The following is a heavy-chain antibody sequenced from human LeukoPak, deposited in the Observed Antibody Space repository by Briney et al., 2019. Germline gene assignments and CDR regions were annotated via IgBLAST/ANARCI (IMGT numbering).Heavy chain of an antibody. CDR3: ARATYYDFWSGYFE. Sequence: SGPTLVNPTQTLTLTCTFSGFSLSTSGMCVSWIRQPPGKALEWLARIDWDDDKYYSTSLKTRLTISKDTSKNQVVLKMTNMDPVDTATYYCARATYYDFWSGYFEWGQGTLVTVSS. J-gene: IGHJ4*02. V-gene: IGHV2-70*11. CDR1: GFSLSTSGMC. CDR2: IDWDDDK. D-gene: IGHD3-3*01.